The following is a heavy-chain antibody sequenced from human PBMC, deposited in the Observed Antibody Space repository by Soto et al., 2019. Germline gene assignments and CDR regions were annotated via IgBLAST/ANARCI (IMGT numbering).Heavy chain of an antibody. Sequence: PGGSLRLSSAASGFTFSSYATHRVRQAPGKGLEWVAVISYDGSKKYYADSVKGRFTISRDNSKNTLYLQMNSLRAEDTAVYYWARSRIAARPRYFDYSGQVTLVTVSS. CDR1: GFTFSSYA. V-gene: IGHV3-30-3*01. CDR2: ISYDGSKK. D-gene: IGHD6-6*01. J-gene: IGHJ4*02. CDR3: ARSRIAARPRYFDY.